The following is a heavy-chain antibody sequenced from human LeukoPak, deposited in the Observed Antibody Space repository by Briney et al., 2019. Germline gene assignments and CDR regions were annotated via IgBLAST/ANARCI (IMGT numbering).Heavy chain of an antibody. V-gene: IGHV3-11*04. CDR2: ISSSGSTI. CDR1: GFTFSDYY. Sequence: SGGSLRLSCAASGFTFSDYYMSWIRQAPGKGLEWVSYISSSGSTIYYADSVKGQFTISRDNAKNSLYLQMNSLRVEDTAVYYCARGASVVAGNDNAFDIWGQGTMVTVSS. J-gene: IGHJ3*02. D-gene: IGHD6-19*01. CDR3: ARGASVVAGNDNAFDI.